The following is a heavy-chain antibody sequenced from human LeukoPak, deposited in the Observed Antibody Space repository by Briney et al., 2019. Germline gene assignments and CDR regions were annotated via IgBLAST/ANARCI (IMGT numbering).Heavy chain of an antibody. CDR2: ISGSGGST. D-gene: IGHD2-15*01. CDR1: GFTLSSYA. Sequence: PGRSLRLACAASGFTLSSYAMSWVRQAPGKGLEWVSSISGSGGSTYYADSVKGRFTLSRDNSKTTLYLQMNSLRAEDTAVYYCAKAPGYCSGGSCYSHPRNWFDPWGQGTLVTVSS. CDR3: AKAPGYCSGGSCYSHPRNWFDP. J-gene: IGHJ5*02. V-gene: IGHV3-23*01.